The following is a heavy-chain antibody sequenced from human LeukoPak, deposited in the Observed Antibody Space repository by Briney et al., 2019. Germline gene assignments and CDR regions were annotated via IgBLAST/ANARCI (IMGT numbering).Heavy chain of an antibody. CDR2: ISSGSSTI. Sequence: GGSLRLSCAGSGFNFNAYAMNWVRQAPGKGLEWISYISSGSSTIYCSDSVRGRFSISRDNAENTVYLEMNSPGDEDTAVYYCARVGGWQLPKFDYWGRGTLVTVSS. J-gene: IGHJ4*02. V-gene: IGHV3-48*02. CDR3: ARVGGWQLPKFDY. D-gene: IGHD2-15*01. CDR1: GFNFNAYA.